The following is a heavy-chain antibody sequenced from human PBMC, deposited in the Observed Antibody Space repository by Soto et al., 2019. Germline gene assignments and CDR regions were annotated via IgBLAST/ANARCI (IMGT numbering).Heavy chain of an antibody. CDR3: ARGGLRFLEWLPRNWFDP. CDR1: GGSISSSNW. Sequence: QVQLQESGPGLVKPSGTLSLTCAVSGGSISSSNWWSWVRQPPGKGLEWIGEIYHSGSTNYNPSLKSRVTISVDKSKNQFSLKLSSVTAADTAVYYCARGGLRFLEWLPRNWFDPWGQGTLVTVSS. D-gene: IGHD3-3*01. V-gene: IGHV4-4*02. CDR2: IYHSGST. J-gene: IGHJ5*02.